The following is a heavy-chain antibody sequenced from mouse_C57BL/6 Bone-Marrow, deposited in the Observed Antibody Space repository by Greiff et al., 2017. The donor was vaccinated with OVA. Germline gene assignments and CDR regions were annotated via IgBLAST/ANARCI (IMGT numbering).Heavy chain of an antibody. CDR3: ARGFYYDYDGYFDV. Sequence: EVKVVESEGGLVQPGRSMKLSCTASGFTFSDYYMAWVRQVPEKGLEWVANINYDGSSTYYLDSLKSRFIISRDNAKNILYLQMSSLKSEDTATYYCARGFYYDYDGYFDVWGTGTTVTVSS. CDR1: GFTFSDYY. J-gene: IGHJ1*03. CDR2: INYDGSST. V-gene: IGHV5-16*01. D-gene: IGHD2-4*01.